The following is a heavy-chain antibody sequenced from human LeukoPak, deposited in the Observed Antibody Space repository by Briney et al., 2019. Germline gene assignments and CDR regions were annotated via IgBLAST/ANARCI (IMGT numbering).Heavy chain of an antibody. D-gene: IGHD2-2*01. CDR3: AKDGKYCSSTSCFYMDV. J-gene: IGHJ6*03. CDR1: GFTFSSYG. Sequence: GGSLRPSCAASGFTFSSYGMYWVRQTPGKGLEWVAFIRYDGSNKYYADSVKGRFTISRDNSKNTLYLQMNSLRAEDTAVYYCAKDGKYCSSTSCFYMDVWGKGTTVTISS. CDR2: IRYDGSNK. V-gene: IGHV3-30*02.